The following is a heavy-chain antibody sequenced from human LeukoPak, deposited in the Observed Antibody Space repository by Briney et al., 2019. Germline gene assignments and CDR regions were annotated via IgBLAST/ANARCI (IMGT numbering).Heavy chain of an antibody. CDR2: IIPIFGTA. V-gene: IGHV1-69*13. Sequence: ASVKVSCTASGGTFSSYAISWVRQAPGQGLEWMGGIIPIFGTANYAQKFQGRVTITADESTSTAYMELSSLRSEDTAVYYCARGGSGDVEMATSIGNIWGQGTMVTVSS. J-gene: IGHJ3*02. CDR1: GGTFSSYA. D-gene: IGHD5-24*01. CDR3: ARGGSGDVEMATSIGNI.